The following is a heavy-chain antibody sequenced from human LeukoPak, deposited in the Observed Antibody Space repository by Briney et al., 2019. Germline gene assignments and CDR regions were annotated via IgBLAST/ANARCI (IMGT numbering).Heavy chain of an antibody. V-gene: IGHV3-48*01. CDR2: VSSSSSII. CDR3: AREGVGDTSMVNDY. CDR1: GFTFSAYG. J-gene: IGHJ4*02. Sequence: PGGSLRLSCAASGFTFSAYGMNWVRQAPGKGLEWVSYVSSSSSIIYYADSVKGRFSISRDNAKNSLYLHMNSLRAEDTAVYYCAREGVGDTSMVNDYWGQGTLVTVSS. D-gene: IGHD5-18*01.